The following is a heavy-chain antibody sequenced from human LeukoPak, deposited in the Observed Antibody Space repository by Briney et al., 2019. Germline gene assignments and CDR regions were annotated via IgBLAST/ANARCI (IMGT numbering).Heavy chain of an antibody. D-gene: IGHD2-2*01. CDR3: ARDCSSSSCYDV. CDR1: GFTFSSYE. J-gene: IGHJ6*04. CDR2: IYSGGTT. Sequence: GGSLRLSCAASGFTFSSYEMNWVRQAPGKGLEWVSVIYSGGTTYYADSVKGRFTISRDNSKNTLYLQMHSLRAEDTAIYYCARDCSSSSCYDVWGKGTTVTISS. V-gene: IGHV3-66*01.